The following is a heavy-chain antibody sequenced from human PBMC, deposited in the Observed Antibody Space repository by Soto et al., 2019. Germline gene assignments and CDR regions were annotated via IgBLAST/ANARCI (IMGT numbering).Heavy chain of an antibody. V-gene: IGHV1-69*04. Sequence: SVKVSCKASGGTFSSYTISWVRQAPGQGLEWMGRIIPILGIANYAQKFQGRVTITADKSTSTAYMELSSLRSEDTAVYYCAREGDIVATILTKDAFDIWGQGTMVTVSS. D-gene: IGHD5-12*01. CDR1: GGTFSSYT. CDR2: IIPILGIA. CDR3: AREGDIVATILTKDAFDI. J-gene: IGHJ3*02.